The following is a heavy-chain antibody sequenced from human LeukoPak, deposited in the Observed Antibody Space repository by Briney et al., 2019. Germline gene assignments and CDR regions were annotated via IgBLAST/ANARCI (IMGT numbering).Heavy chain of an antibody. V-gene: IGHV3-23*01. J-gene: IGHJ4*02. Sequence: GGSLRLSCAASGFTFSSYAMSWVRQAPGKGLKWVSGISGSGGSTYYADSVKGRFTISRDNSKNRLYLQINSLRAEDTAVYYCSKGPSSGYGSSWFFDYWGQGTLVTVSS. D-gene: IGHD6-13*01. CDR1: GFTFSSYA. CDR3: SKGPSSGYGSSWFFDY. CDR2: ISGSGGST.